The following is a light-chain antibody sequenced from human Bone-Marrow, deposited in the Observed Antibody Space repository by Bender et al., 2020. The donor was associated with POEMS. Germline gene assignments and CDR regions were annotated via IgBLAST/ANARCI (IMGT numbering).Light chain of an antibody. Sequence: QSALTQPASVSGSPGQSISISCTGTSNDVGGYFYVSWFQQYPGKAPKLIIYDVSNRPSGVPSRFSGSKSGNTASLTISGLRAEDEADYYCNSYATASTLVFGTGTKVTVL. V-gene: IGLV2-14*03. CDR2: DVS. CDR3: NSYATASTLV. J-gene: IGLJ1*01. CDR1: SNDVGGYFY.